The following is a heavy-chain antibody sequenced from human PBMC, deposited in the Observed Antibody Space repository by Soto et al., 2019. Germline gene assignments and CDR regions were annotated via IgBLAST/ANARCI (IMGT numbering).Heavy chain of an antibody. Sequence: ASVKVSCKASGGTFSSYTISWVRQAPGQGLEWMGRIIPILGIANYAQKFQGRVTITADKSTSTAYMELSSLRSEDTAVYYCARAGVRYFDSSHQNHGYYYYGMDVWGQGTTVTVSS. D-gene: IGHD3-9*01. CDR2: IIPILGIA. CDR3: ARAGVRYFDSSHQNHGYYYYGMDV. J-gene: IGHJ6*02. CDR1: GGTFSSYT. V-gene: IGHV1-69*02.